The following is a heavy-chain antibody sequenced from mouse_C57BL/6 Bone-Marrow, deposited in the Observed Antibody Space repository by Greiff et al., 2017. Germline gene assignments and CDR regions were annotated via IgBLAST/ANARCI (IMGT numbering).Heavy chain of an antibody. V-gene: IGHV2-6*01. CDR1: GFSLTSSG. Sequence: QVQLQQSGPGLVAPSQSLSITCTVSGFSLTSSGVDWVRQSPGKGLEWLGVIWGVGSTNYNSALKSRLSISKDNSKSQVFLKMNSLQTDDTAMYYCASGLPWFAYWGQGTLVTVSA. D-gene: IGHD2-13*01. CDR2: IWGVGST. J-gene: IGHJ3*01. CDR3: ASGLPWFAY.